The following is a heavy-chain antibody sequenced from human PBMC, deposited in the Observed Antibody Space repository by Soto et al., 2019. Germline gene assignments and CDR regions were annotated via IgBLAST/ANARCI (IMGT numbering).Heavy chain of an antibody. CDR2: ISAGGATT. D-gene: IGHD3-22*01. CDR1: GFTFGNFA. J-gene: IGHJ4*02. Sequence: GGSLRLSCTPSGFTFGNFAMSWVRQAPGKGLEWVSSISAGGATTNYADSVKGRVTMSRDNSKNTLSLQMISLRAEDSAVYYCVRATYFSDSSGYTRCFDYWGQGTLVTVSS. V-gene: IGHV3-23*01. CDR3: VRATYFSDSSGYTRCFDY.